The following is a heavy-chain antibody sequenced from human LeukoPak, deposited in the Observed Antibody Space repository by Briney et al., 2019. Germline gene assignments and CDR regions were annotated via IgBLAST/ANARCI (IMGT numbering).Heavy chain of an antibody. CDR2: IYYSGST. CDR3: ARARLLWFGELSHNWFDP. J-gene: IGHJ5*02. CDR1: GGSISSGGYY. V-gene: IGHV4-31*03. D-gene: IGHD3-10*01. Sequence: PSETLSLTCTVSGGSISSGGYYWSWIRQHPGRGLEWIGYIYYSGSTYYNPSLKSRVTISVDTSKNQFSLKLSSVTAADTAVYYCARARLLWFGELSHNWFDPWGQGTLVTVSS.